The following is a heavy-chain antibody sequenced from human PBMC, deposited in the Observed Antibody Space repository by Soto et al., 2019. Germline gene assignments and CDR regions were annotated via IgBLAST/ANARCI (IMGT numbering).Heavy chain of an antibody. V-gene: IGHV3-48*02. CDR3: ARFFGSGFDY. CDR2: ISTSGATR. J-gene: IGHJ4*02. D-gene: IGHD6-19*01. Sequence: EVQLVESGGGLVQPGGSLRLSCVDSGFTFSTDRMNWVRQAPGKGLEWVAHISTSGATRYSADSVKGRFTISRDNAKTSLYLQMDSLRNEDTAVYYCARFFGSGFDYWGQGTLVTVSS. CDR1: GFTFSTDR.